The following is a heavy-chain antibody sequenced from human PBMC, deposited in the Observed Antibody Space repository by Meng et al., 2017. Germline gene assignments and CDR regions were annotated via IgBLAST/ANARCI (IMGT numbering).Heavy chain of an antibody. D-gene: IGHD1-26*01. CDR1: GGTFSSYA. J-gene: IGHJ4*02. CDR3: ARGPTPRYSGSYYFNY. Sequence: SVKVPCKASGGTFSSYAISWVRQAPGQGLEWMGGIIPIFGTADYAQKFQGRVTITADESTSTAYMELSSLSSEDTAVYYYARGPTPRYSGSYYFNYWGQGTLVTVSS. V-gene: IGHV1-69*13. CDR2: IIPIFGTA.